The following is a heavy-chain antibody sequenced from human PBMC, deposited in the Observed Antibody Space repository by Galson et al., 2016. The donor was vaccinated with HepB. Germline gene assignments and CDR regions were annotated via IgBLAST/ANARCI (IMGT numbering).Heavy chain of an antibody. CDR1: GFTFDDYT. CDR2: INWNGGSM. J-gene: IGHJ6*02. D-gene: IGHD2-2*01. Sequence: SLRLSCAASGFTFDDYTMHWVRQAPGKGLEWLSLINWNGGSMNYADSVKGRFTISRDNSKNSLYLQMNSLRPEDSALYYCVKDLEGYQNDMDVWGPGTTVIVSS. CDR3: VKDLEGYQNDMDV. V-gene: IGHV3-43*01.